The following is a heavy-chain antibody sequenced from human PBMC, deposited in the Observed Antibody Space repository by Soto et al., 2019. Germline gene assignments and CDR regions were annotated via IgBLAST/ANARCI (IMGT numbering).Heavy chain of an antibody. Sequence: CAESGVRVSVYVMVGAVQVKRKSLEWVSAIGTAGDTYYPGSVKVRFTISRENAKNSLYLQMNSLRAEDTAVYYCARGGSYCSSTSCYARFDYWGQGTLVTVSS. D-gene: IGHD2-2*01. CDR2: IGTAGDT. V-gene: IGHV3-13*01. CDR3: ARGGSYCSSTSCYARFDY. J-gene: IGHJ4*02. CDR1: GVRVSVYV.